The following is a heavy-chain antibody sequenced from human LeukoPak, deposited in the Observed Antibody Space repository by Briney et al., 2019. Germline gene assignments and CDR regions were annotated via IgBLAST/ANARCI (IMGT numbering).Heavy chain of an antibody. CDR2: IRGGGNPT. J-gene: IGHJ6*03. Sequence: PGGSLRLSCAASGFTFSSYAMSWVRQAPGKGLEWVSAIRGGGNPTYYADSVKGRFTISRDNSKNTLYLQMNSLRAEDTAVYYCAKNAYCSGGSCYPYYYYYMDVWGKGTTVTISS. D-gene: IGHD2-15*01. CDR3: AKNAYCSGGSCYPYYYYYMDV. CDR1: GFTFSSYA. V-gene: IGHV3-23*01.